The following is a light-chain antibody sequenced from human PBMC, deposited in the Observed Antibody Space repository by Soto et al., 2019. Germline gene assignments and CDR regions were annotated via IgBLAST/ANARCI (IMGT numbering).Light chain of an antibody. CDR2: DAS. Sequence: IPITQSPATLSASVGDRVTLICRASQSISTWLAWYQQKPGKAPKLLIYDASSLESGVPSRFSGSGSGTEFTLTISSLQPEDFASYYCQQYNSYSTFGQGTKVDIK. CDR1: QSISTW. J-gene: IGKJ1*01. V-gene: IGKV1-5*02. CDR3: QQYNSYST.